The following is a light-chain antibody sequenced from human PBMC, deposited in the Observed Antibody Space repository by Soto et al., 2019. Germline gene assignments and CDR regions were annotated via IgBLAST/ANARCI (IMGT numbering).Light chain of an antibody. CDR1: SSNIGSNT. V-gene: IGLV1-44*01. Sequence: QPVLTQPPSASGTPGQRVTISCSGSSSNIGSNTVNWYQQLPGTAPKLLIYSNNQRPSGVPDRFSGSKSGTSASLAISGLQSEDEADYYCAAWDDSLKGRDVVFGGGTKLTV. CDR3: AAWDDSLKGRDVV. CDR2: SNN. J-gene: IGLJ2*01.